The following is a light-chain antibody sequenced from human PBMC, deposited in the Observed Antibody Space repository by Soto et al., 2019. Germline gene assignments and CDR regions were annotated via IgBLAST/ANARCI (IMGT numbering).Light chain of an antibody. CDR3: QQRSNWPRT. CDR2: DAS. Sequence: EIVLPQSPATLSVSPGERATLSCRASQGVRSYLAWYQPKPGQAPRLLIYDASNRATGIPARFSGSGSGTDFTLTISSLEPEDFAVYYCQQRSNWPRTVGQGTKVDIK. J-gene: IGKJ1*01. CDR1: QGVRSY. V-gene: IGKV3-11*01.